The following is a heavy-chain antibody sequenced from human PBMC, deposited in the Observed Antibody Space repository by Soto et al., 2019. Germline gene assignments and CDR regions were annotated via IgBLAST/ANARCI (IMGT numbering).Heavy chain of an antibody. CDR2: IKQDGSEK. Sequence: PGGSLRLSCAASGCHFSSYWMSWVRQAPGKGLEWVANIKQDGSEKYYVDSVKGRFTISRDNAKNSLYLQMNSLRAEDTAVYYCARVAIVATMKYYYYYYYMDVWGKGTTVTVSS. D-gene: IGHD5-12*01. V-gene: IGHV3-7*01. J-gene: IGHJ6*03. CDR1: GCHFSSYW. CDR3: ARVAIVATMKYYYYYYYMDV.